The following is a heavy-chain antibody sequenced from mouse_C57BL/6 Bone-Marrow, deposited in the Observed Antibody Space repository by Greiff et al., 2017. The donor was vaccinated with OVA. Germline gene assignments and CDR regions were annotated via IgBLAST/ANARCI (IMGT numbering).Heavy chain of an antibody. CDR2: IDPSDSYT. J-gene: IGHJ1*03. CDR1: GYTFTSYW. CDR3: ARDPPLYDGYYDWYFDV. D-gene: IGHD2-3*01. V-gene: IGHV1-69*01. Sequence: QVQLQQPGAELVMPGASVKLSCKASGYTFTSYWMHWVKQRPGQGLEWIGEIDPSDSYTNYNQKFKGKSTWTVDKSSSKAYMQLSSLTSEDSAVYYCARDPPLYDGYYDWYFDVWGTGTTVTVSS.